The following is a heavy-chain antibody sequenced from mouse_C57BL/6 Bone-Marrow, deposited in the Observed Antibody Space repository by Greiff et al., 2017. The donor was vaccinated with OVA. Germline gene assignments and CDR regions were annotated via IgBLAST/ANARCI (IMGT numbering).Heavy chain of an antibody. Sequence: QVQLQQSGAELVKPGASVKLSCKASGYTFTSYWMQWVKQRPGQGLEWIGEIDPSDSYTNYNQKFKGKATLTVDTSSSTAYMQLSSLTSEDSAVYYCASGQLRPDFDYWGQGTTLTVSS. J-gene: IGHJ2*01. CDR2: IDPSDSYT. CDR3: ASGQLRPDFDY. D-gene: IGHD3-2*02. CDR1: GYTFTSYW. V-gene: IGHV1-50*01.